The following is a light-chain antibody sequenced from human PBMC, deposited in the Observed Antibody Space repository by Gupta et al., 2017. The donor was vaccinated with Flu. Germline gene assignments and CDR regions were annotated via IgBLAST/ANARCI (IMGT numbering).Light chain of an antibody. J-gene: IGKJ3*01. CDR3: QQHSTYPRT. CDR1: QDISNY. V-gene: IGKV1-8*01. CDR2: GAS. Sequence: AIRMTQSPSPFSASTGDRVTITCRASQDISNYLAWYQQKPGKAPNLLIYGASTLQTGVPSRFSGNGSGTDFTLTISCLQSEDFATYYCQQHSTYPRTFGPGTKVDIK.